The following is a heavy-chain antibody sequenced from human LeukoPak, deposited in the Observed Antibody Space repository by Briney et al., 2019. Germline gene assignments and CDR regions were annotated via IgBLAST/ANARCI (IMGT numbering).Heavy chain of an antibody. Sequence: ASVKVTCRASGYTFTGYHIHWVRQAPGQGLEWMGRINPNSGDTNYAQNFQGRVTMTRDTSINTAYMELSRLRSDDTAVYYCARDYCSSTSCLFDYWGQGTLVTVSS. D-gene: IGHD2-2*01. CDR3: ARDYCSSTSCLFDY. J-gene: IGHJ4*02. CDR1: GYTFTGYH. V-gene: IGHV1-2*06. CDR2: INPNSGDT.